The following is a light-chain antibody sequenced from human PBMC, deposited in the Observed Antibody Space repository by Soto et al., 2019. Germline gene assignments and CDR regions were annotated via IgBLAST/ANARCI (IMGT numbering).Light chain of an antibody. J-gene: IGLJ2*01. Sequence: QSALTQPASVSGSPGQSITISCTGTSSDVGGYNYVSWYQQHPGKAPKFMIYEVGKRPSGVSNRFSGSKSGNTASLTISGLQAEDEADYYCSSYTSSSTLVVFGGGTKLTVL. V-gene: IGLV2-14*01. CDR1: SSDVGGYNY. CDR2: EVG. CDR3: SSYTSSSTLVV.